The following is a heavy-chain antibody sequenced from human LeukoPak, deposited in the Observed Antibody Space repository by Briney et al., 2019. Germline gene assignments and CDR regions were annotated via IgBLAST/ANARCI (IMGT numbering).Heavy chain of an antibody. V-gene: IGHV1-2*02. D-gene: IGHD4-11*01. J-gene: IGHJ4*02. Sequence: ASVKVSCKASGYTFTGYYMHWVRQAPGQRLEWMGWINPNSGGINYAQKFQGRVTMTRDTSMSTAYMEVTRLTSDDTAVFFCARSSDYSNYIIDYWGQGTLVTVSS. CDR2: INPNSGGI. CDR1: GYTFTGYY. CDR3: ARSSDYSNYIIDY.